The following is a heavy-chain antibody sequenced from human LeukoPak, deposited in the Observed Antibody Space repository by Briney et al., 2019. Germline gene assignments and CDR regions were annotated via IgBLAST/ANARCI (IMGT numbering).Heavy chain of an antibody. CDR2: ISSGGSYI. V-gene: IGHV3-21*01. CDR1: GFTLSSYS. J-gene: IGHJ4*02. D-gene: IGHD6-13*01. CDR3: ARDPTVAEAW. Sequence: GGSLRLSCTASGFTLSSYSMTWVRQAPGKGLEGVSSISSGGSYIYCADSVKGRFTTSRDNARNSLYLQMNSLRAEDTAVYYCARDPTVAEAWWGQGTQVTVSS.